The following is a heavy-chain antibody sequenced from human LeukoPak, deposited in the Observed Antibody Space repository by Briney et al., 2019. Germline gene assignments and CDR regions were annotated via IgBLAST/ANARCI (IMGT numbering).Heavy chain of an antibody. V-gene: IGHV4-39*01. CDR3: ARHLTGYSSSWYLIDAFDI. J-gene: IGHJ3*02. Sequence: PSETLSLTCNVSGVSISSSSYYWGWIRQPPGKGLEWIGSIYSSGSTYYNSSLKSRVTISVDTSKNQFSLKLSSVTAADTAVYYCARHLTGYSSSWYLIDAFDIWGQGTMVTVSS. D-gene: IGHD6-13*01. CDR1: GVSISSSSYY. CDR2: IYSSGST.